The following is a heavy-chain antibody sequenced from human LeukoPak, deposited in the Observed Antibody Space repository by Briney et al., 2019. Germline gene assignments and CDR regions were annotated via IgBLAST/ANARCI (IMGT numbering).Heavy chain of an antibody. CDR3: ARTYDSSGYCYGWFDP. CDR2: IYYSGST. V-gene: IGHV4-59*08. CDR1: GGSISSYY. J-gene: IGHJ5*02. D-gene: IGHD3-22*01. Sequence: SETLSLTCTVSGGSISSYYWSWIRQPPGKGLEWIGYIYYSGSTNYNPSLKSRVTISVDTSKNQFSLKLSSVTAADTAVYYWARTYDSSGYCYGWFDPWGQGTLVTVSS.